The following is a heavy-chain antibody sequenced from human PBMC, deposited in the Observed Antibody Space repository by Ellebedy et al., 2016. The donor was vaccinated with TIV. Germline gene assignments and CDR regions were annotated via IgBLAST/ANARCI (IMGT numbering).Heavy chain of an antibody. D-gene: IGHD6-25*01. V-gene: IGHV1-2*02. Sequence: ASVKVSXXASGYIFSGHFLHWVRQAPGQGFEWMAYINPENGDTGYTQSLQGRVTVTRDTSITTAYMELTRLTSDDTAVYYCAREATAAGPIKHFDYWGQGTLVTVSS. CDR1: GYIFSGHF. CDR3: AREATAAGPIKHFDY. CDR2: INPENGDT. J-gene: IGHJ4*02.